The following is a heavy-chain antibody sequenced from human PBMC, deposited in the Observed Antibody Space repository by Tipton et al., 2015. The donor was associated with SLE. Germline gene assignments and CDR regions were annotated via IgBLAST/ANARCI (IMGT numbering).Heavy chain of an antibody. V-gene: IGHV4-59*08. J-gene: IGHJ4*02. Sequence: TLSLTCSVSDGSITSYYWSWIRQPPGKGLEWIGHIYYTGTTHYNPSLKSRLTLSLDTSKNQFSLKMISVTAADTAVYYCARRYGTSFDYWDQGTLVTVSS. CDR3: ARRYGTSFDY. D-gene: IGHD2-8*01. CDR1: DGSITSYY. CDR2: IYYTGTT.